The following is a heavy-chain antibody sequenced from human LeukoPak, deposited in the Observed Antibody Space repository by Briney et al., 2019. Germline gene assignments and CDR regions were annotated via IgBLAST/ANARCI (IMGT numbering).Heavy chain of an antibody. Sequence: PSETLSLTCAVYGGSFSGYYWSWIRQPPGKGLEWIGEINHSGSTNYNPSLKSRVTISVDTSKNQFSLKLSSLTAADTAVYYCAVGDYGDYVDYWGQGTLVTVSS. CDR3: AVGDYGDYVDY. V-gene: IGHV4-34*01. CDR1: GGSFSGYY. J-gene: IGHJ4*02. CDR2: INHSGST. D-gene: IGHD4-17*01.